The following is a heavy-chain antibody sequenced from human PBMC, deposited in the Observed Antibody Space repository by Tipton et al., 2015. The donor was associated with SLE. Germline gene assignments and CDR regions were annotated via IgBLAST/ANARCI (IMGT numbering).Heavy chain of an antibody. D-gene: IGHD2/OR15-2a*01. Sequence: TLSLTCAVYGGSFSGYYWSWIRQPPGKGLEWIGEINHSGGTNYNPSLKSRVTISVDTSKNQFSLKLRSVTAADTAVYYCARAPGLDQDFYLFFHLGGWGKGTAVTVSS. J-gene: IGHJ6*04. CDR3: ARAPGLDQDFYLFFHLGG. CDR1: GGSFSGYY. CDR2: INHSGGT. V-gene: IGHV4-34*01.